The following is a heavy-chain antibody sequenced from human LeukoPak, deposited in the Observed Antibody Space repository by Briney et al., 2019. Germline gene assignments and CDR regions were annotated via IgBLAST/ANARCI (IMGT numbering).Heavy chain of an antibody. Sequence: PGGSLRLSCAASGFTFSSYGMHWVRQALGKGLEWVAFIRYDGSNKYYADSVGGRFTISRDNSKNTLYLQMNSLRAEDTAVYYCAKDQLWSGGYFDYWGQGTLVTVSS. J-gene: IGHJ4*02. CDR3: AKDQLWSGGYFDY. D-gene: IGHD5-18*01. CDR1: GFTFSSYG. CDR2: IRYDGSNK. V-gene: IGHV3-30*02.